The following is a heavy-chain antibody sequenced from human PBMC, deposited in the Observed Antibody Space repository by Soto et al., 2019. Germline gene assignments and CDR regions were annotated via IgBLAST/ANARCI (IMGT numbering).Heavy chain of an antibody. J-gene: IGHJ6*02. D-gene: IGHD3-9*01. CDR2: ISSDGSNK. CDR3: AKDIDVAAGTGRKDYYSYGMDV. CDR1: GFTFSNYG. V-gene: IGHV3-30*18. Sequence: GGSLRLSCAASGFTFSNYGMHWVRQAPGKGLEWVAVISSDGSNKYYTDSVKGRFTISRDNSKNTLYLQMSSLRAEDTAVYYCAKDIDVAAGTGRKDYYSYGMDVWGQGTTVTVSS.